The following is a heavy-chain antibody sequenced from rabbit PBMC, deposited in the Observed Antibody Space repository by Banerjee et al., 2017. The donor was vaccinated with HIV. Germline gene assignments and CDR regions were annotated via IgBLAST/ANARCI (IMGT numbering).Heavy chain of an antibody. J-gene: IGHJ4*01. CDR2: INAATGKP. CDR3: ARDAAGREDFNL. D-gene: IGHD4-2*01. V-gene: IGHV1S45*01. Sequence: QEQLVESGGGLVQPGGSLTLTCKASGFSFSDRDVMCWVRQAPGKGLEWIACINAATGKPVYATWAKGRFTISRTSSTTVTLRMTSLTVADTATYFCARDAAGREDFNLWGPGTLVTVS. CDR1: GFSFSDRDV.